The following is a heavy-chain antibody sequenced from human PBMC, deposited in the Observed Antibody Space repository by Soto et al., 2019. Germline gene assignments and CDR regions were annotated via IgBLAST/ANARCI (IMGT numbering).Heavy chain of an antibody. V-gene: IGHV3-74*01. CDR2: INSDGSST. J-gene: IGHJ4*02. CDR3: ASLYLFEGLHPAGIDY. Sequence: GGSLRLSCAASGFTFSSYWMHWVRQAPGKGLVWVSRINSDGSSTSYADSVKGRFTISRDNANNTLYLQMNSLRAEDTAVYYCASLYLFEGLHPAGIDYWGQGTLVTVSS. D-gene: IGHD2-2*02. CDR1: GFTFSSYW.